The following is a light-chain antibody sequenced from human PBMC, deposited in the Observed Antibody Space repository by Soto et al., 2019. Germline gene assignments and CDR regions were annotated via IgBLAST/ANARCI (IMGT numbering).Light chain of an antibody. CDR2: AAS. V-gene: IGKV1-33*01. CDR3: QQYENRPT. Sequence: IQMTQSPSSLSASVGDRVTITGQAGQEINNYLNGYQHKPGRPPQLMIYAASNSAAGVPSRFRGSGSGTDFTFTISRLQPEDIATYYCQQYENRPTFCQGTRLEIK. J-gene: IGKJ5*01. CDR1: QEINNY.